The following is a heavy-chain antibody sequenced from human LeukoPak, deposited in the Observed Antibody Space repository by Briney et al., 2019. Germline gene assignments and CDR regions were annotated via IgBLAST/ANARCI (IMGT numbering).Heavy chain of an antibody. Sequence: SETLSLTCTVSGGSISSYYWSWIRQPPGKGLEWIGYIYYSGSTNYNPSLKSRVTISVDTSKNQFSLKLSSVTAADMAVYYCAGILSGSYGYWGQGTLVTVSS. V-gene: IGHV4-59*08. CDR1: GGSISSYY. CDR2: IYYSGST. J-gene: IGHJ4*02. CDR3: AGILSGSYGY. D-gene: IGHD1-26*01.